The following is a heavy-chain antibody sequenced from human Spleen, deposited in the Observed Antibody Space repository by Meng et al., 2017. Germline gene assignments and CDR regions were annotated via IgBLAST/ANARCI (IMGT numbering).Heavy chain of an antibody. V-gene: IGHV4-38-2*02. D-gene: IGHD3-10*01. CDR1: GYSISRGFY. CDR2: IYHSGST. CDR3: ARDAHTLRITIRGWFDP. J-gene: IGHJ5*02. Sequence: GSLRLSCTVSGYSISRGFYWGWIRQPPGKGLEWIGRIYHSGSTYYNSSLWSRVTISVDTSKDQFSLKVRSVTAADTAVYYCARDAHTLRITIRGWFDPWGQGTLVTVSS.